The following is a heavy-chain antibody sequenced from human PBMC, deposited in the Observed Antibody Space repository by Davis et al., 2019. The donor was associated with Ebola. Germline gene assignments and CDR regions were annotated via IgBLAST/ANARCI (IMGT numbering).Heavy chain of an antibody. CDR2: ISNDRKTI. V-gene: IGHV3-48*02. Sequence: GGSLRPSCVAPGFPFISYSMNWVRQFPGKGLEWISYISNDRKTIKYADSVKGRFTISRDDAKNSLFLLMNSLRDDDTAVYYCARVATRGRFDSWGQGTLVTVSS. D-gene: IGHD6-25*01. CDR3: ARVATRGRFDS. CDR1: GFPFISYS. J-gene: IGHJ4*02.